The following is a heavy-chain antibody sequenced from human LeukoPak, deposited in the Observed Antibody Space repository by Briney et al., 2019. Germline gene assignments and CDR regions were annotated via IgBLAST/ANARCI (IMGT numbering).Heavy chain of an antibody. D-gene: IGHD3-3*01. J-gene: IGHJ5*02. CDR2: IYTSGST. CDR1: GGSISSYY. CDR3: ARQLGGYDFWSGYYANWFDP. Sequence: PSETLSLTCTVSGGSISSYYWSWLRQPPGKGLEWIGYIYTSGSTNYNPSLKSRVTISVDTSKNQFSLKLSSVTAADTVVYYCARQLGGYDFWSGYYANWFDPWGQGTLVTVSS. V-gene: IGHV4-4*09.